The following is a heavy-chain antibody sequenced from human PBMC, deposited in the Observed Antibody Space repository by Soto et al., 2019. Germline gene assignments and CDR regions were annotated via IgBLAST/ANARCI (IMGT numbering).Heavy chain of an antibody. CDR3: ARDGVAARREAFDI. J-gene: IGHJ3*02. Sequence: QVQLVQSGAEVKKPGSSVKVSCKASGGTFSSYAISWVRQAPGQGLEWMGGIIPIFGTANYAQKFQGRVTITADESTSTAYLELSSLRSEATAVYYCARDGVAARREAFDIWGQGTMVTVSS. CDR2: IIPIFGTA. D-gene: IGHD6-6*01. V-gene: IGHV1-69*01. CDR1: GGTFSSYA.